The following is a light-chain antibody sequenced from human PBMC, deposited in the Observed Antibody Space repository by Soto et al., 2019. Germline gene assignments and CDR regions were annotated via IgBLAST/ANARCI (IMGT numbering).Light chain of an antibody. CDR1: QSVSSGY. J-gene: IGKJ1*01. CDR2: GAS. Sequence: EIVLTQSPGTLSLSPGESATLSCRASQSVSSGYLAWYQQKPGQAPRLLIYGASSRDTGIPDRFSGSGSGTDFTLTISRLEPEDFAVYYCQQYGGSPTFGLGTKVEI. CDR3: QQYGGSPT. V-gene: IGKV3-20*01.